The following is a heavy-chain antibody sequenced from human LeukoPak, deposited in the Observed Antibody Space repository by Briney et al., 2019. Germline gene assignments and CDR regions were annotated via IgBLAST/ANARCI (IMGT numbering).Heavy chain of an antibody. CDR1: GGSISSYY. V-gene: IGHV4-59*08. J-gene: IGHJ5*02. CDR2: IYYSGST. CDR3: AARPAWGWFDP. Sequence: PSETLSLTCTVSGGSISSYYWSWIRRPPGKGLEWIGYIYYSGSTNYNPSLKSRVTISVDTSKNQFSLKLSSVTAADTAVYYCAARPAWGWFDPWGQGTLVTVSS. D-gene: IGHD3-16*01.